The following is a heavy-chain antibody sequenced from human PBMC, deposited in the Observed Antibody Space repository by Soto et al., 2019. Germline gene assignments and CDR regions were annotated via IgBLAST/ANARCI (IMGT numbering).Heavy chain of an antibody. CDR2: ISGSGGTT. J-gene: IGHJ4*02. CDR1: GFTFRNFA. D-gene: IGHD3-16*01. Sequence: PGGSLRLSCAASGFTFRNFAMNWVRQAPGKGLEWVSAISGSGGTTYYADSVKGRFTISRENSKNTLYLQMNSLRAEDTAVYFCAKPKRDDYVWGSYRLPDGLWGQGTLVTVSS. V-gene: IGHV3-23*01. CDR3: AKPKRDDYVWGSYRLPDGL.